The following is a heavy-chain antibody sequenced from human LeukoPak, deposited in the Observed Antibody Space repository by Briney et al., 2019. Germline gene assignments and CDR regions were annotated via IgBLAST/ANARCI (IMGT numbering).Heavy chain of an antibody. J-gene: IGHJ4*02. CDR3: ARRLTFGGQQLFDY. CDR1: GGSLTSYY. V-gene: IGHV4-59*01. D-gene: IGHD6-13*01. Sequence: SETLSLTCTISGGSLTSYYWSWIRQPPGKGLEWIGYVYYRGSTYYNPSLKSRVTISVDTSKKQFSLKLTSVTAADTAVYYCARRLTFGGQQLFDYWGQGTLVTVSS. CDR2: VYYRGST.